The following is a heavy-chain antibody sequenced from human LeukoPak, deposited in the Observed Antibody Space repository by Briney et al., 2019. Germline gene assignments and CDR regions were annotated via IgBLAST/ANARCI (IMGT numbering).Heavy chain of an antibody. D-gene: IGHD6-19*01. CDR1: GYTFTSYY. CDR2: INPSGGST. Sequence: GASVKVSCKASGYTFTSYYMHWVRQAPGQGLEWMGIINPSGGSTSYAQKFQGRVTITRDTSTSTVYMELSSLRSEDTAVYYCARVSGIAVAGPAGVDVWGQGTTVTVSS. CDR3: ARVSGIAVAGPAGVDV. J-gene: IGHJ6*02. V-gene: IGHV1-46*01.